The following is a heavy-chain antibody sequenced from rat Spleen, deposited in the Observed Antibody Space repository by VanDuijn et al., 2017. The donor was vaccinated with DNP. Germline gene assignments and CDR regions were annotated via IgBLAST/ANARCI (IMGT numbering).Heavy chain of an antibody. D-gene: IGHD1-1*01. V-gene: IGHV5-29*01. CDR1: GFTFSNYG. J-gene: IGHJ4*01. CDR2: ISYDGTRT. Sequence: EVQLVESGGGLVQPGRSLKLSCAASGFTFSNYGMAWARQAPTKGLEWVATISYDGTRTYYRDSVKGRFTISRDNAESTLYLQMDSLRSEDTATYYCERHDYRGHYGMDGWGQGASVTVSS. CDR3: ERHDYRGHYGMDG.